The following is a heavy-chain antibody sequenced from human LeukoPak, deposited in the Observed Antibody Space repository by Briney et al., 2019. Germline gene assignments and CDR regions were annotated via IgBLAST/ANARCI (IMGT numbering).Heavy chain of an antibody. J-gene: IGHJ4*02. V-gene: IGHV4-30-2*01. Sequence: SETLSLTCAVSGGSISSGGYSWSWIRQPPGKGLEWIGYIYHSGSTYYNPSLKSRVTISVDRSENQFSLKLSSVTAADTAVYYCARVHYDFWSGYSNYFDYWGQGTLVTVSS. CDR1: GGSISSGGYS. CDR3: ARVHYDFWSGYSNYFDY. D-gene: IGHD3-3*01. CDR2: IYHSGST.